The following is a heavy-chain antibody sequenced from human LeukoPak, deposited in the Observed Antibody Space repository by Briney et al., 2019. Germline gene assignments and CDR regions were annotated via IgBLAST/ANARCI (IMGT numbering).Heavy chain of an antibody. Sequence: GGSLRLSCAASGFTFSSYSMNWVRQAPGKGLEWVSSISSSSSYIYYADSVKGRFTISRDNAKNSLYLQRHSLRAEDTAVYYCARTGYYYDSSGYYRHFDYWGQGTLVTVSS. CDR1: GFTFSSYS. CDR3: ARTGYYYDSSGYYRHFDY. V-gene: IGHV3-21*01. D-gene: IGHD3-22*01. J-gene: IGHJ4*02. CDR2: ISSSSSYI.